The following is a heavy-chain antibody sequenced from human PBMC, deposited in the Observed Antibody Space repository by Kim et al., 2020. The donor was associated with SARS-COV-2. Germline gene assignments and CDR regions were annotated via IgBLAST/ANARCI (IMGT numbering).Heavy chain of an antibody. CDR3: ARAGPYCSGGSCYFGPYYYGMDV. D-gene: IGHD2-15*01. J-gene: IGHJ6*02. V-gene: IGHV4-59*01. Sequence: SETLSLTCTVSGGSISSYYWSWIRQPPGKGLEWIGYIYYSGSTNYNPSLKSRVTISVDTSKNQFSLKLSSVTAADTAVYYCARAGPYCSGGSCYFGPYYYGMDVWGQGTTVTVSS. CDR1: GGSISSYY. CDR2: IYYSGST.